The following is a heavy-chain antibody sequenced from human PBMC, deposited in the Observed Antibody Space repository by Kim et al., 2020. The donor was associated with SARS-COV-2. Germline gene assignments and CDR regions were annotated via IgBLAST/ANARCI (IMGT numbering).Heavy chain of an antibody. J-gene: IGHJ6*02. V-gene: IGHV3-33*01. CDR3: TSCRNYYYGMDV. Sequence: GGSLRLSCAASGFTFSSYGMHWVRQAPGKGLEWVAVIWYDGSNKYYADSVKGRFTISRDNSKNTLYLQMNSLRAEDTAVYYCTSCRNYYYGMDVWGQGTTVTVSS. CDR2: IWYDGSNK. CDR1: GFTFSSYG.